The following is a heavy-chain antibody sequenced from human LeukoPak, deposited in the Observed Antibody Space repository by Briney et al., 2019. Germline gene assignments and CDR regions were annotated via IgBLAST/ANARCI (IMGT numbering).Heavy chain of an antibody. CDR1: GFTFSNAW. Sequence: GALRLSCAASGFTFSNAWMSWVRQAPGKGLEWVGRIKSKTDGGTTDYAAPVKGRFTISRDDSKNTLYLQMNSLKTEDTAVYYRTPQFSQGPNRFGPWGPGTPVTVS. CDR2: IKSKTDGGTT. J-gene: IGHJ5*01. CDR3: TPQFSQGPNRFGP. V-gene: IGHV3-15*01. D-gene: IGHD5-24*01.